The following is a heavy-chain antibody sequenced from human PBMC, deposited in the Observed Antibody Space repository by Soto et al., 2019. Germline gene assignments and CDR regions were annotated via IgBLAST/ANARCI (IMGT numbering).Heavy chain of an antibody. CDR2: IYSGGST. CDR3: ARSGSYHSFDY. V-gene: IGHV3-53*01. J-gene: IGHJ4*02. D-gene: IGHD1-26*01. Sequence: GGSLRLSCAASVFTVSSNYMIWVRQAPGKGLEWVSVIYSGGSTYYADSVKGRFTISRDNSKNTLYLQMNSLRAEDTAVHYCARSGSYHSFDYWGQGTLVTVSS. CDR1: VFTVSSNY.